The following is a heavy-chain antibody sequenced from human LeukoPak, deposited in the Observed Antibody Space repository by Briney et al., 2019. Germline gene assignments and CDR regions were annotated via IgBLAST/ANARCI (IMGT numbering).Heavy chain of an antibody. D-gene: IGHD1-26*01. CDR3: ARVAKGSGSYDFDY. J-gene: IGHJ4*02. V-gene: IGHV4-38-2*02. Sequence: PSETLSLTCTVSGYSISSGYYWGWIRQPPGKGLEWIGSIYHSGSTYYNPSLKSRVTISVDTSKNQFSLKLSSVTAADTAVYYCARVAKGSGSYDFDYWGQGTLVTVSS. CDR1: GYSISSGYY. CDR2: IYHSGST.